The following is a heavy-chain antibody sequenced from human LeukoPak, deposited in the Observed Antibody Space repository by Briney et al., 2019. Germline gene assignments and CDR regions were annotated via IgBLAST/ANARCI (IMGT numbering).Heavy chain of an antibody. D-gene: IGHD1-26*01. J-gene: IGHJ4*02. CDR1: GFTFSSYS. V-gene: IGHV3-21*01. CDR3: AREEYSGSYYFDY. Sequence: GGSLRLSCAASGFTFSSYSMNWVRQAPGKGLEWVSSISSSSSYIYYADSVKSRFTISRDNAKNSLYLQMNSLRAEDTAVYYCAREEYSGSYYFDYWGQGTLVTVSS. CDR2: ISSSSSYI.